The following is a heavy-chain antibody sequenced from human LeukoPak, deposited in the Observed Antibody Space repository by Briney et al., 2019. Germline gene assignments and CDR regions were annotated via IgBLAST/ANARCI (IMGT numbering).Heavy chain of an antibody. CDR1: GGSFRGYY. J-gene: IGHJ4*02. Sequence: SETLSLTCAVYGGSFRGYYCSWIRQPPGKGLEWNGEIHHSGSTKYNPSLKSRVTISVHTSKNQFSLKLRSVTAADTAVYYCARSRGWLQSHPLGYWGQGTLVAVSS. D-gene: IGHD5-24*01. V-gene: IGHV4-34*01. CDR3: ARSRGWLQSHPLGY. CDR2: IHHSGST.